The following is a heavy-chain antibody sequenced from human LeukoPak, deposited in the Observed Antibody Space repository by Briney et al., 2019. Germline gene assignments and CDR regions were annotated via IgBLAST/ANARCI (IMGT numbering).Heavy chain of an antibody. V-gene: IGHV3-15*01. Sequence: GGSLRLSCAASGFIFSDHYMDWVRQAPGKGLEWLGRIKSKTEGATADYAAAVRDRFTISRDDSKNTLYLQMNSLKTEDTAVYYCSAAIYSDSRNWGQGTLVTVSS. D-gene: IGHD4-11*01. J-gene: IGHJ4*02. CDR2: IKSKTEGATA. CDR1: GFIFSDHY. CDR3: SAAIYSDSRN.